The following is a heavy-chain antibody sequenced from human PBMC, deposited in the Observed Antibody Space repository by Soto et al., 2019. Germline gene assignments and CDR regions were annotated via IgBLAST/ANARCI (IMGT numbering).Heavy chain of an antibody. CDR1: GGTFSSHA. CDR2: IIPIFGTA. CDR3: ARVEQQLVGGLDP. Sequence: ASVEVSCRASGGTFSSHAISWVRQAPGQGLEWMGGIIPIFGTANYAQKFQGRVAITADESTSTAYMELSSLRSEDTAVYYCARVEQQLVGGLDPWGQGTLVTVSS. V-gene: IGHV1-69*13. J-gene: IGHJ5*02. D-gene: IGHD6-13*01.